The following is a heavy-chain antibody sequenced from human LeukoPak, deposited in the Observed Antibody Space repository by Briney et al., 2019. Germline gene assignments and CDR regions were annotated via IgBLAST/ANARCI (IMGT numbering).Heavy chain of an antibody. CDR2: IRSSSSII. Sequence: GGSLRLSCAATGLPFSGYSMNWVRQAPGKGLEWISYIRSSSSIIHYADSVKGRFTISRDNGQSSLYLQLNSLRAEDTAVYYWASGRGDNVWDYFDYWGQGVLVTVSS. D-gene: IGHD2-21*02. CDR3: ASGRGDNVWDYFDY. J-gene: IGHJ4*02. CDR1: GLPFSGYS. V-gene: IGHV3-48*01.